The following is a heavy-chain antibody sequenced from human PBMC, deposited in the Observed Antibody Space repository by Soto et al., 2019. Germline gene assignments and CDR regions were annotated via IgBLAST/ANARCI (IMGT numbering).Heavy chain of an antibody. V-gene: IGHV5-10-1*01. Sequence: GESLKISCXASGYNFPGYSISWVRQMPGKGLEWMGRIDPDDSYTKYSPSFEGHVTISADNSITNAYLQWRSLKASDSAMYYCARHDPYCGGDCSSFDLWGQGTLVTVSS. CDR1: GYNFPGYS. D-gene: IGHD2-21*02. CDR2: IDPDDSYT. CDR3: ARHDPYCGGDCSSFDL. J-gene: IGHJ4*02.